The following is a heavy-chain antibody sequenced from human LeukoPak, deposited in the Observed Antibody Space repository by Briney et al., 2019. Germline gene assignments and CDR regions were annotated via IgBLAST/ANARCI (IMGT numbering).Heavy chain of an antibody. V-gene: IGHV4-59*01. D-gene: IGHD3-16*01. CDR3: ARQNAYLVSGPLDC. CDR2: VHYLGST. J-gene: IGHJ4*02. Sequence: SETLSLSCTVSGASITSYFWTWIRQPPGKGLEVIGYVHYLGSTNYNPSLTSRVTISLDTSKNHFSLTLTSVSAADTAVYYCARQNAYLVSGPLDCWGQGALVTVSS. CDR1: GASITSYF.